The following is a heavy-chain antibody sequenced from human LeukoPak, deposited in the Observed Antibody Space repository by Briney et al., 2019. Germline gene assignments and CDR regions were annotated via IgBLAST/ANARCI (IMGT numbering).Heavy chain of an antibody. CDR3: AISRRSGYCSSTSCYTDYYYYGMDV. CDR1: GGTFSSYA. V-gene: IGHV1-69*04. CDR2: IIPIFGIA. D-gene: IGHD2-2*02. Sequence: SVKVSCKASGGTFSSYAISWVRQAPGQGLEWMGRIIPIFGIANYAQKFQGRVTITADKSTSTAYMELSSLRSEDTAMYYCAISRRSGYCSSTSCYTDYYYYGMDVWGQGTTVTVSS. J-gene: IGHJ6*02.